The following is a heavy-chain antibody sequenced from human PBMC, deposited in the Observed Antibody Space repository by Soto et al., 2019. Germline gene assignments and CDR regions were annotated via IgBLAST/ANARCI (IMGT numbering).Heavy chain of an antibody. V-gene: IGHV4-34*01. CDR3: ASGLISGNYYSGGWYYFDY. J-gene: IGHJ4*02. CDR2: INHSGST. Sequence: QVQLQQWGAGLLKPSETLSLTCAVYGGSFSGYYWSWIRQSPGKGLEWIGQINHSGSTNYNPSLKSRVTLSVDTSKKQFPLELSSVTAADTAVYYRASGLISGNYYSGGWYYFDYWGQGTLVTVSS. CDR1: GGSFSGYY. D-gene: IGHD1-26*01.